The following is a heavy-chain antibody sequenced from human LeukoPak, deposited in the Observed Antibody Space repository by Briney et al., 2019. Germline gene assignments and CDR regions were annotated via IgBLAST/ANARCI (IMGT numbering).Heavy chain of an antibody. Sequence: SETLSLTCTVSGGSISSYYWSWIRQPPGKGLEWIGYIYYSGSTNYNPSLKSRVTISVDTSKNQFSLKLSSVTAADTAVYHCARDTSSRTRVGTIDIWGQGTMVTVSS. CDR3: ARDTSSRTRVGTIDI. J-gene: IGHJ3*02. V-gene: IGHV4-59*01. CDR2: IYYSGST. D-gene: IGHD1/OR15-1a*01. CDR1: GGSISSYY.